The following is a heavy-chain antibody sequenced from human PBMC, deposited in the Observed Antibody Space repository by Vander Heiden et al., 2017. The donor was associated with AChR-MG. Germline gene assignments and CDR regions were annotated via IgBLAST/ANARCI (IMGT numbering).Heavy chain of an antibody. D-gene: IGHD2-8*01. CDR2: MSGSGASS. CDR3: AKGEVLGAVYADSMDV. CDR1: GFTFSSYA. Sequence: EVQLLESGGGLVQPGGSLRLSCAASGFTFSSYAMSWVRQAPGKGLEWVSAMSGSGASSYYADSVKGRFTISRDNSKNTLYLQMNSLRAEDTAVYYCAKGEVLGAVYADSMDVWGQGTTVTVSS. V-gene: IGHV3-23*01. J-gene: IGHJ6*02.